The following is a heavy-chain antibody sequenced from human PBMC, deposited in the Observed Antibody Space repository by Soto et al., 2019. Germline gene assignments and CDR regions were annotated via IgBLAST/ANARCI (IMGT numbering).Heavy chain of an antibody. D-gene: IGHD3-22*01. J-gene: IGHJ2*01. CDR2: VYYSGTT. V-gene: IGHV4-30-4*01. CDR3: ARMSYFYDKWYFDL. Sequence: SETLSLTCTVSGASINNNDYYWSWIRQTPGKGLEWIGYVYYSGTTDYIPSLKSRLSMSIDKSQNQFTLKLNPVTAADTATYYCARMSYFYDKWYFDLWGRGTLVTVSS. CDR1: GASINNNDYY.